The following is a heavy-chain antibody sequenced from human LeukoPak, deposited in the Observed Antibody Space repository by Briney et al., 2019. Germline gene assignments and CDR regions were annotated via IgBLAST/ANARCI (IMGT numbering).Heavy chain of an antibody. CDR3: ARGHYGDYA. V-gene: IGHV3-7*01. CDR1: GLTFRTYW. Sequence: GVSLRLSCAASGLTFRTYWMRGVRQAPEEGREWVANINQAGSEEYYVDSVKGRFSIYSAKAQHSLYLQMNSLRAEDTAVYYCARGHYGDYAWGQGTQVTVSS. CDR2: INQAGSEE. J-gene: IGHJ5*02. D-gene: IGHD4-17*01.